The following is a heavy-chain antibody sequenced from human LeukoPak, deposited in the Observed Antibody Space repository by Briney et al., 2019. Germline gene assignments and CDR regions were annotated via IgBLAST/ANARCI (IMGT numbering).Heavy chain of an antibody. J-gene: IGHJ6*03. CDR2: INTNTGNP. Sequence: ASVKVSCKASGYTFTGYYMHWVRQAPGQGLEWMGWINTNTGNPTYAQGFTGRFVFSLDTSASTAYLQISSLKAEDTAVYYCARGSGNDYYYYYYMDVWGKGTTVTVSS. CDR3: ARGSGNDYYYYYYMDV. V-gene: IGHV7-4-1*02. D-gene: IGHD4-23*01. CDR1: GYTFTGYY.